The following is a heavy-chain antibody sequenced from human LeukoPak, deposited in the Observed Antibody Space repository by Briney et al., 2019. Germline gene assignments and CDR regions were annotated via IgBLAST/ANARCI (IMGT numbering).Heavy chain of an antibody. CDR3: ARSSGYPFFDS. Sequence: GGSLRLSCEGSGFTFSDYSMNWVRQAPGGGLEWLSYITSTSNTIYYRDSVKGRFTNSRDNAKNSVYLQMNSLRADDTAVYYCARSSGYPFFDSWGQGTLVTVSS. V-gene: IGHV3-48*01. D-gene: IGHD3-22*01. CDR1: GFTFSDYS. CDR2: ITSTSNTI. J-gene: IGHJ5*01.